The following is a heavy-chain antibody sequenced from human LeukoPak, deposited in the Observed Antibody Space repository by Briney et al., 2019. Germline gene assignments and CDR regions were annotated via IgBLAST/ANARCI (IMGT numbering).Heavy chain of an antibody. J-gene: IGHJ4*02. D-gene: IGHD3-22*01. V-gene: IGHV4-38-2*02. CDR1: GYSISSGCY. Sequence: SETLSLTCTVSGYSISSGCYWGWIRQPPGMGLEWIGSIYHTGSTYYNPSLKSRVTISVDTSKNQFSLKLSSVTAADTAVYYCARVPSTNYYDSSGYWGYFDYWGQGTLVTVSS. CDR2: IYHTGST. CDR3: ARVPSTNYYDSSGYWGYFDY.